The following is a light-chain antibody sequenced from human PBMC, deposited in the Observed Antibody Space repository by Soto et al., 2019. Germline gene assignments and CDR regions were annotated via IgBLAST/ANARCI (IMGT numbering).Light chain of an antibody. CDR3: QQRSNWPPYT. J-gene: IGKJ2*01. V-gene: IGKV3-11*01. CDR1: QSVSSY. Sequence: EIVLTQSPATLSLSPGERATLSCRASQSVSSYLAWYQQKPGQAPRLLIYYASNRATGIPARFSGSGSGTAFTLTISSLEPEDFAVYYCQQRSNWPPYTFGQGTKLEIK. CDR2: YAS.